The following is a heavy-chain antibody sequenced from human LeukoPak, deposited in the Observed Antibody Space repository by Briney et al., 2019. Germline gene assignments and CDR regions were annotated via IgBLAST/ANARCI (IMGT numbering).Heavy chain of an antibody. Sequence: PGGSLRLSCAASGFTFSSYAMHWVRQAPATGLEWVAVISYDGSNKYSADSVKGRFTISRDNSKNTLYLQMNSLRAEDTAVYYCARDLVTAGAFDIWGQGTMVTVSS. D-gene: IGHD2-21*02. CDR2: ISYDGSNK. CDR3: ARDLVTAGAFDI. CDR1: GFTFSSYA. V-gene: IGHV3-30-3*01. J-gene: IGHJ3*02.